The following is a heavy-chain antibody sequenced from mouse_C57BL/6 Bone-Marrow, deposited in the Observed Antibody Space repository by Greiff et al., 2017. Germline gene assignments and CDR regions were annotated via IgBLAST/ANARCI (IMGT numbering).Heavy chain of an antibody. D-gene: IGHD2-12*01. Sequence: EVQRVESGGGLVKPGGSLKLSCAASGFTFSDYGMHWVRQAPETGLEWVAYISSGSSTTYYADTVTGRFPISRANAKHNLFRQMTSLRSKETAIYYCARPSYDLFAYWGQGTLVTVSA. V-gene: IGHV5-17*01. CDR3: ARPSYDLFAY. CDR1: GFTFSDYG. CDR2: ISSGSSTT. J-gene: IGHJ3*01.